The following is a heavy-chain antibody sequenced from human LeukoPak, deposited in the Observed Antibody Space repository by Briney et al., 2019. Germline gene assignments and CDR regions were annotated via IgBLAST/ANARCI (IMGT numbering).Heavy chain of an antibody. CDR1: GGSIVSYY. J-gene: IGHJ4*02. Sequence: PSGTLCLSCTASGGSIVSYYWNWIRQPPGKGLEWIGYTYYTGITNYNASLKSRVTISVDTTKNQFSLRLNSVTAADTAIYYCARIIRQTTDTADFDYWGQGILVTVSS. V-gene: IGHV4-59*01. D-gene: IGHD1-1*01. CDR3: ARIIRQTTDTADFDY. CDR2: TYYTGIT.